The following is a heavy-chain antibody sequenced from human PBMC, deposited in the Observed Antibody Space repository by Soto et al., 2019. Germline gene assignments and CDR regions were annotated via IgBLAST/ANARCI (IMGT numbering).Heavy chain of an antibody. CDR2: ISYDGSNK. CDR3: ARVGIRGMATTAFDY. J-gene: IGHJ4*02. D-gene: IGHD1-1*01. Sequence: QVQLVESGGGVVQPGRSLRLSCAASGFTFSSYAMHWVRQAPGKGLEWVAVISYDGSNKYYADSVKGRFTISRDNSKNRRYRQMNSLRAEDTAVYYCARVGIRGMATTAFDYWGQGTLVTVSS. CDR1: GFTFSSYA. V-gene: IGHV3-30-3*01.